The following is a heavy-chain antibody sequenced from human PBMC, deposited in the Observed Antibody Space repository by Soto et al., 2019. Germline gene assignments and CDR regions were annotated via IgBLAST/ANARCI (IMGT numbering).Heavy chain of an antibody. J-gene: IGHJ4*02. D-gene: IGHD2-15*01. CDR1: GFTFSSYA. Sequence: GGSLRLSCAASGFTFSSYAMSWVRKAPGKGLEWVSAISGSGGSTYYADFVKGRFTISRDNSKNTRYLQMNSLRAEDTAVYYCAKVPEVVPVYYWGQGTLVTVSS. CDR3: AKVPEVVPVYY. CDR2: ISGSGGST. V-gene: IGHV3-23*01.